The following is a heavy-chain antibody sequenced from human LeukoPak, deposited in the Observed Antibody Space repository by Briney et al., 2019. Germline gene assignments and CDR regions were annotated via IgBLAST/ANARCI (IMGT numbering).Heavy chain of an antibody. Sequence: GGSLRLSCAASGFTFSDYYMSWIRQAPGKGLEWISYIDYSGITVYYADSVKGRFTISRDNAKNSLYLQMNSLRAEDTAVYYCAELGITMIGGVWGKGTTVTISS. CDR3: AELGITMIGGV. CDR1: GFTFSDYY. V-gene: IGHV3-11*04. J-gene: IGHJ6*04. CDR2: IDYSGITV. D-gene: IGHD3-10*02.